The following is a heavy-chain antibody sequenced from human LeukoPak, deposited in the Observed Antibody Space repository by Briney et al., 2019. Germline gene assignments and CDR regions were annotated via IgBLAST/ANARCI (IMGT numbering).Heavy chain of an antibody. J-gene: IGHJ4*02. Sequence: GGSLRLSCAASGFTFSSYAMSWVRQAPGKGLEWVSAISGSGGSTYYADSVKGRFTISRDNSKNTLYLQMNSLRAEDTAVYYCARDRIGYGGNSVVGYWGQGTLVTVSS. V-gene: IGHV3-23*01. CDR1: GFTFSSYA. CDR3: ARDRIGYGGNSVVGY. D-gene: IGHD4-23*01. CDR2: ISGSGGST.